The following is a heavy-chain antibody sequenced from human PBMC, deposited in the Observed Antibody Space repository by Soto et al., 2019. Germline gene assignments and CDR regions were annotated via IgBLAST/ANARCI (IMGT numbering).Heavy chain of an antibody. J-gene: IGHJ6*03. Sequence: QVQLVQSGAEVKKPGASVKVSCKASGYTFTSYGISWVRQAPGQGLEWMGWISAYNGNTNYAQKLQGRVTMTTDTSTSTAYMELRSLRSDDTAVNYCARLDYGDYGGPGDYYYMDVWGKGTTVTVSS. CDR3: ARLDYGDYGGPGDYYYMDV. CDR1: GYTFTSYG. D-gene: IGHD4-17*01. CDR2: ISAYNGNT. V-gene: IGHV1-18*01.